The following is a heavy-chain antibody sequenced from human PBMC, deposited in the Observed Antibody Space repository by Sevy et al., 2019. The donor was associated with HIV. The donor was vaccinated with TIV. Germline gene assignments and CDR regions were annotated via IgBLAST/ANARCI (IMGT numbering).Heavy chain of an antibody. CDR2: IYYSGST. Sequence: SETVSLTCTVSGGSISSYYWGWIRQPPGKGLEWIGDIYYSGSTNYNPSLKSRVTISVDTSKNQFSLRLSSVTAADTAGDYCARQGLGELSSVYFDYWGQGTLVTVSS. CDR1: GGSISSYY. J-gene: IGHJ4*02. CDR3: ARQGLGELSSVYFDY. V-gene: IGHV4-59*01. D-gene: IGHD3-16*02.